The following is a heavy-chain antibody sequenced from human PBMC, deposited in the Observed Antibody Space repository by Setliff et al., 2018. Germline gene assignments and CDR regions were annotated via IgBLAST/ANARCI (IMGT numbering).Heavy chain of an antibody. CDR3: ARGETVTTLGYYYYYGMDV. D-gene: IGHD4-17*01. V-gene: IGHV1-3*01. J-gene: IGHJ6*02. CDR2: INAGNGNT. CDR1: GYNFSTYA. Sequence: ASVKVSCKTSGYNFSTYAIHWVRQAPGQRLEWMGWINAGNGNTKYSQKFQGRVTMTRNTSISTACMELSSLRSEDTAVYYCARGETVTTLGYYYYYGMDVWGQGTTVTVSS.